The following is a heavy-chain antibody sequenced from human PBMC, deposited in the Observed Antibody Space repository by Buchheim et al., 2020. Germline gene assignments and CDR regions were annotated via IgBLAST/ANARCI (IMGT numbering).Heavy chain of an antibody. CDR3: ARGTPRYYFDF. CDR2: MYNSGST. Sequence: QVQLQESSPGLVKPSQTLSLTCTVSGDSMERGGFYWNWILQHPVMGLEFIGYMYNSGSTYFNPSLRSRVTLSANTSKKPFSLKLSSVTAADTAVYFCARGTPRYYFDFWGQGTL. D-gene: IGHD3-10*01. V-gene: IGHV4-31*03. CDR1: GDSMERGGFY. J-gene: IGHJ4*02.